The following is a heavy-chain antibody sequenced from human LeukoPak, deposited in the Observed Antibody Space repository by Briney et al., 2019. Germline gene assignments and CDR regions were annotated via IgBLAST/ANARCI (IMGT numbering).Heavy chain of an antibody. CDR1: GFTFSSYG. CDR2: IRYDGSNK. D-gene: IGHD6-13*01. J-gene: IGHJ3*02. CDR3: ATLYDRDSSSWYGFNAFDI. Sequence: GGSLRLSCAASGFTFSSYGMHWVRQAPGKGLEWVAFIRYDGSNKYYADSVKGRFTISRGNSKNTLYLQMNSLRAEDTAVYYCATLYDRDSSSWYGFNAFDIWGQGTMVTVSS. V-gene: IGHV3-30*02.